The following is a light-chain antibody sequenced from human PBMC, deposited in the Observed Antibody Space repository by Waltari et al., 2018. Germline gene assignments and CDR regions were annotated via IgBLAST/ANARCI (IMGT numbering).Light chain of an antibody. Sequence: QSALTQPASVSGSPGQSITISCTGTSSDVGGYNYVSWYQQHPGKAPKLMIYDVSNRPSGVSNLFSGSKSGNTASLTISVLQAEDEADYYCSSYTSSSTPYVFGTGTKVTVL. CDR2: DVS. CDR3: SSYTSSSTPYV. J-gene: IGLJ1*01. CDR1: SSDVGGYNY. V-gene: IGLV2-14*03.